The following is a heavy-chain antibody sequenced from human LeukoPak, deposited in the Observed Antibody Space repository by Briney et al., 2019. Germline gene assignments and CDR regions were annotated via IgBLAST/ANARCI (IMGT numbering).Heavy chain of an antibody. Sequence: ASVKVSCKASGYTFTSYAIHWVRQAPGQRLEWMGWINAGNENTKYSQKFQGRIFITRDRSASTVYMELRSLRSEDTAVYYCARDQWLPDFEPFDYWGQGTLVTVSS. CDR1: GYTFTSYA. V-gene: IGHV1-3*01. D-gene: IGHD5-12*01. J-gene: IGHJ4*02. CDR3: ARDQWLPDFEPFDY. CDR2: INAGNENT.